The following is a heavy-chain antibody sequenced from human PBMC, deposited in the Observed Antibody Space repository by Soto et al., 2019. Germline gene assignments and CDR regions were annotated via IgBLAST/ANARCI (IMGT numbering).Heavy chain of an antibody. CDR3: AKLYCSGGSCYGWFDT. CDR1: GYTFTSYG. J-gene: IGHJ5*02. D-gene: IGHD2-15*01. Sequence: QVQLVQTGAKVKKPGASVKVSCKASGYTFTSYGISWVRQAPGQGLEWMGWINGYNGNTNYAQKVQGRVTMTTDRSTSTAYMVLRSLRSDDTAVYYCAKLYCSGGSCYGWFDTWGQGTLVTVSS. CDR2: INGYNGNT. V-gene: IGHV1-18*01.